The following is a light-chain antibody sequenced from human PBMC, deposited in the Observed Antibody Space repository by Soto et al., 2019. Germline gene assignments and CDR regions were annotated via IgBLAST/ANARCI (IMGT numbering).Light chain of an antibody. V-gene: IGLV1-44*01. CDR1: SPNIGSNT. J-gene: IGLJ3*02. CDR3: AVWDDSLKGWA. Sequence: QSVLTQPPSASGTPGQRVTISCSGSSPNIGSNTVTWYQQLPGTAPKLLMYSNSQRPSGVPDRFFGSRSGTSASLAISGLQSEDEADYHCAVWDDSLKGWAFGGGTKVTVL. CDR2: SNS.